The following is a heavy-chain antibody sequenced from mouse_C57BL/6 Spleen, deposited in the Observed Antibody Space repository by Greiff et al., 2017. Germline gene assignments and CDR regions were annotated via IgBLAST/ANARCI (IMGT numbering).Heavy chain of an antibody. Sequence: EVQRVESGPELVKPGASVKIPCKASGYTFTDYNMDWVKQSHGKSLEWIGDINPNNGGTIYNQKFKGKATLPVDKSSSTAYMELRSLTSEDTAVYYCARSISDYDVGYFDVWGTGTTVTVSS. V-gene: IGHV1-18*01. CDR2: INPNNGGT. CDR3: ARSISDYDVGYFDV. D-gene: IGHD2-4*01. CDR1: GYTFTDYN. J-gene: IGHJ1*03.